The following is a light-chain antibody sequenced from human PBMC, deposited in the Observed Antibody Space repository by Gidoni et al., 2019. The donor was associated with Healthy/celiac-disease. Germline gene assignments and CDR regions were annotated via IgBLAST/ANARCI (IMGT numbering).Light chain of an antibody. CDR3: QQRSNWPL. Sequence: ELVLTQSPATLSLSPGERATLSCRASRSVSSYLAWYQQKPGQAPRLLIYDASNRATGIPARFSGSGSGTDFTLTISSLEPEDFAVYYCQQRSNWPLFGPXTKVDIK. CDR1: RSVSSY. CDR2: DAS. V-gene: IGKV3-11*01. J-gene: IGKJ3*01.